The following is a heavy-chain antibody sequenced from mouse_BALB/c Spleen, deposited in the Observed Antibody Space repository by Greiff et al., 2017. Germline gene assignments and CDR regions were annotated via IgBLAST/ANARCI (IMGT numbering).Heavy chain of an antibody. V-gene: IGHV1-9*01. Sequence: QVQLKQSGAELMKPGASVKISCKATGYTFSSYWIEWVKQRPGHGLEWIGEILPGSGSTNYNEKFKGKATFTADTSSNTAYMQLSSLTSEDSAVYYCARKELLRSFYAMDYWGQGTSVTVSS. CDR3: ARKELLRSFYAMDY. J-gene: IGHJ4*01. CDR2: ILPGSGST. CDR1: GYTFSSYW. D-gene: IGHD1-1*01.